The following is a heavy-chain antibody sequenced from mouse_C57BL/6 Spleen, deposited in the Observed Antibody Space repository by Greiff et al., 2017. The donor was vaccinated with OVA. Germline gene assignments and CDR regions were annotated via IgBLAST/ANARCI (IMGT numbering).Heavy chain of an antibody. CDR2: IFPGSGST. J-gene: IGHJ2*01. CDR1: GYTFTSYW. Sequence: VQLQQSGAELMKPGASVKLSCKASGYTFTSYWMDWVKQRPGHGLEWIGDIFPGSGSTNYNEKFKGKATLTADKSSNTAYMQLSSLTSEDSAVYYCDNRNYEGAWFDYWGQGTTLTVSA. V-gene: IGHV1-9*01. CDR3: DNRNYEGAWFDY. D-gene: IGHD2-5*01.